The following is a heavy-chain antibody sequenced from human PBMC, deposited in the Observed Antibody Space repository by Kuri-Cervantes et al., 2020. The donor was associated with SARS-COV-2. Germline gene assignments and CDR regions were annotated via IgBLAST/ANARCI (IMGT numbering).Heavy chain of an antibody. CDR2: IHTGGST. J-gene: IGHJ4*02. V-gene: IGHV4-61*09. Sequence: SETLSLTCSVSGGSISSGSYYWSWIRQPAGKGLEWIGYIHTGGSTNYNPSLKSRVTISVDTSKNQFSLKLSSVTAADTAVYYCARDSAVGAAPDVFDYWGQGTLVTVSS. CDR3: ARDSAVGAAPDVFDY. D-gene: IGHD1-26*01. CDR1: GGSISSGSYY.